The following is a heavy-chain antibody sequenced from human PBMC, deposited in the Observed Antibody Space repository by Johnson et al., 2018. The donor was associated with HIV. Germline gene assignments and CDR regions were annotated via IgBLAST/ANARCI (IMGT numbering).Heavy chain of an antibody. J-gene: IGHJ3*02. D-gene: IGHD1-26*01. CDR1: GFTVSSNY. CDR3: AREGAWEVRPGAFDI. Sequence: VQLVESGGGLVQPGGSLRLSCAASGFTVSSNYMSWVRQAPGKGLEWVSVIYSGGSTYYADSVKGSFTISRDNSKNTLYLQMNSLRAEDTAVYYCAREGAWEVRPGAFDIWGQGTMVTVSS. V-gene: IGHV3-66*01. CDR2: IYSGGST.